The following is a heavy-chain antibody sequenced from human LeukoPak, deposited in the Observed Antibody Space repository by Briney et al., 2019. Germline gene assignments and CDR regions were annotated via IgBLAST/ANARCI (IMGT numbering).Heavy chain of an antibody. CDR3: ARVLPIAAAYFDY. J-gene: IGHJ4*02. D-gene: IGHD6-13*01. Sequence: PSETLSLTCAVYGGSFSGYYWSWIRQPPGKGLEWIWEINHSGSTNYNPSLKSRVTISVDTSKNQFSLKLSSVTAADTAVYYCARVLPIAAAYFDYWGQGTLVTVSS. CDR1: GGSFSGYY. V-gene: IGHV4-34*01. CDR2: INHSGST.